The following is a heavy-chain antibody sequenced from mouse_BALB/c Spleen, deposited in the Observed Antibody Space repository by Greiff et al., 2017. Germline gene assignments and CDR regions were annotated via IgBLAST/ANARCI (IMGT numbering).Heavy chain of an antibody. CDR1: GFSLTSYG. Sequence: VQLVESGPGLVAPSQSLSITCTVSGFSLTSYGVHWVRQPPGKGLEWLGVIWAGGSTNYNSALMSRLSISKDNSKSQVFLKMNSLQTDDTARYYCARSLTGKFAYWGQGTLVTVSA. CDR3: ARSLTGKFAY. CDR2: IWAGGST. J-gene: IGHJ3*01. V-gene: IGHV2-9*02. D-gene: IGHD4-1*01.